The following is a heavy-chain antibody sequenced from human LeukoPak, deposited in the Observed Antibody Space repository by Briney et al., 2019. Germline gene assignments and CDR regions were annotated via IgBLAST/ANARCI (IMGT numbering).Heavy chain of an antibody. D-gene: IGHD1-26*01. CDR1: GDSISSYY. Sequence: SETLSLTCTVSGDSISSYYWSWIRQPAGKGLEWIGRIYYSGSTYYNPSLKSRVTISVDTSKNQLSLKLSSLTAADTAVYYCARHEYSGSYYGLSWFDPWGQGTLVTVSS. CDR3: ARHEYSGSYYGLSWFDP. J-gene: IGHJ5*02. V-gene: IGHV4-59*05. CDR2: IYYSGST.